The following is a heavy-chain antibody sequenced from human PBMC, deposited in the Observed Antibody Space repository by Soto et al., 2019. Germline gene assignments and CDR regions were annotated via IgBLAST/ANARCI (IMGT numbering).Heavy chain of an antibody. CDR1: GGSFSGYY. J-gene: IGHJ4*02. CDR2: INHSGST. CDR3: GRGPGGDSGGGPRSRHPFAY. Sequence: SETLSLTCAVYGGSFSGYYWSWIRQPPGKGLEWIGEINHSGSTNYNPSLKSRVTISVDTSKNQFSLKLSSVTAADTAVYYCGRGPGGDSGGGPRSRHPFAYGAQETLASAS. V-gene: IGHV4-34*01. D-gene: IGHD6-19*01.